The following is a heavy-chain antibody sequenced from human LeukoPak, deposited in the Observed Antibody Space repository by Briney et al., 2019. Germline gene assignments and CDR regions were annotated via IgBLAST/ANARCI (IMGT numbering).Heavy chain of an antibody. Sequence: GSVKVSCKASGYTFTGYYMHWVRQAPGQGLEWMGWINPNSGGTNYAQKLQGRVTMTRDTSISTAYMELSRLRSDDTAVYYCAGFLAMYDYGGSYLGDAFDIWGQGTMVTVSS. J-gene: IGHJ3*02. CDR3: AGFLAMYDYGGSYLGDAFDI. V-gene: IGHV1-2*02. CDR1: GYTFTGYY. D-gene: IGHD4-23*01. CDR2: INPNSGGT.